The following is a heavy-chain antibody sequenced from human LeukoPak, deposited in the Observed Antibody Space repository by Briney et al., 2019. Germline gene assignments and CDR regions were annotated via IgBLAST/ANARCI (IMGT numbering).Heavy chain of an antibody. CDR3: ATTLEGYDILTGYYNVGFDF. CDR2: ISGSGGST. CDR1: GFTFSSYA. Sequence: GGSLRLSCAASGFTFSSYAMSWVRQAPGKGLEWVSAISGSGGSTYYADSVKGRFTISRDNSKNTLHLQMNSLRAEDTAVYYCATTLEGYDILTGYYNVGFDFWGQGTLVTVSS. J-gene: IGHJ4*02. D-gene: IGHD3-9*01. V-gene: IGHV3-23*01.